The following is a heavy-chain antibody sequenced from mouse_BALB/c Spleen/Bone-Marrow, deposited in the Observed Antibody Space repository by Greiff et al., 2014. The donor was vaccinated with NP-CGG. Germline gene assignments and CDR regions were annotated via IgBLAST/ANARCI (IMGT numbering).Heavy chain of an antibody. V-gene: IGHV5-4*02. J-gene: IGHJ4*01. CDR3: ARDYDYAMDY. Sequence: VQLKESGGGLVKPGGSLKLSCAASGFTFSDYYMYWVRQTPEKRLEWVATISDGGSYTYYPDSVKGRFTISRDNAKNNLYLQMSSLESEDTAMYYCARDYDYAMDYWGQGTSVTVSS. CDR1: GFTFSDYY. D-gene: IGHD2-12*01. CDR2: ISDGGSYT.